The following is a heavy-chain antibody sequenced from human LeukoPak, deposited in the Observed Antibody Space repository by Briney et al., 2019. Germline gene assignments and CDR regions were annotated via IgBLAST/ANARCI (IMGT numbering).Heavy chain of an antibody. CDR2: ICAYNGNT. J-gene: IGHJ6*03. CDR1: GYTFTSYG. Sequence: GASVKVSCKASGYTFTSYGISWVRQAPGQGLEWMGWICAYNGNTNYAQKLQGRVTMTTDTSTSTAYIELRSLRSDDTAVYYCARGLLGSSGWYGMRYYYYMDVWGXGTTVTVSS. D-gene: IGHD6-19*01. CDR3: ARGLLGSSGWYGMRYYYYMDV. V-gene: IGHV1-18*01.